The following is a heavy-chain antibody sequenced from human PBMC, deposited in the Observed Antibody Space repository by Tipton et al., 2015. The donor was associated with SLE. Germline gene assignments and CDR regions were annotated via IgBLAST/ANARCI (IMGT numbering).Heavy chain of an antibody. CDR1: GGSFSGYY. Sequence: TLSLTCAVYGGSFSGYYWSWIRQPPGKGLEWIGEINHGGGTHYNPSLESRVSISIDTSENHFSLKLSSVTAADTAVYYCARGKISWAIFVVKNYFDSWGQGTLVTVSS. CDR3: ARGKISWAIFVVKNYFDS. V-gene: IGHV4-34*01. D-gene: IGHD2-21*01. J-gene: IGHJ4*02. CDR2: INHGGGT.